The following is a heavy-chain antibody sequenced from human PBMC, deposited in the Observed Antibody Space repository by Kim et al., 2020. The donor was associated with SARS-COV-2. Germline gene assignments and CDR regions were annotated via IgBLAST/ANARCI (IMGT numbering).Heavy chain of an antibody. CDR3: ARVNYSYGRMTVVPFDY. J-gene: IGHJ4*02. Sequence: KSRVTISVDTSKNRFSLKLSSVTAADTAVYYCARVNYSYGRMTVVPFDYWGQGTLVTVSS. V-gene: IGHV4-34*01. D-gene: IGHD5-18*01.